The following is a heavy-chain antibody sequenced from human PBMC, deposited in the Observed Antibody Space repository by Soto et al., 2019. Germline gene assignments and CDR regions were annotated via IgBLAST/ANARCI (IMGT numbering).Heavy chain of an antibody. CDR1: GTFKSYA. CDR2: ITPIFGTT. Sequence: QVQLVQSGAEVKKPGSSVKVSCKASGTFKSYAITWVRQAPGQGLEWMGVITPIFGTTNYAQKFQGRVTITADESTSTAYMELSSLRSGDTAVYYCARIVGAEAGTGSHYWGQGTLVTVSS. J-gene: IGHJ4*02. V-gene: IGHV1-69*01. CDR3: ARIVGAEAGTGSHY. D-gene: IGHD6-19*01.